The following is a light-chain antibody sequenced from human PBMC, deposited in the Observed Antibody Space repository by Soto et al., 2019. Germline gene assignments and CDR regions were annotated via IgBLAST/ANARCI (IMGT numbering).Light chain of an antibody. CDR1: SSNIGSNN. CDR2: SSN. Sequence: QSVLTQPPSASGTPGQRVAISCSGSSSNIGSNNVNWYQHLPGTAPKLLIYSSNQRPSGVPDRFSGSKSGTSASLAISGLQSEDEADYYCAAWDDSLNGPVFGGGTKLTVL. CDR3: AAWDDSLNGPV. J-gene: IGLJ2*01. V-gene: IGLV1-44*01.